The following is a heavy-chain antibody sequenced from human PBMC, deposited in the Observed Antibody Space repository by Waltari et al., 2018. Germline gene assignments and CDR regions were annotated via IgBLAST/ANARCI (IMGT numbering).Heavy chain of an antibody. Sequence: QVQLVESGGGVVQPGGSLRLSCAASGFTFSSYGMHWVRQAPGKGLEWVAFIRYDGSNKYYADSVKGRFTISRDNSKNTLYLQMNSLRAEDTAVYYCAKDRAIVGATNYFDYWGQGTLVTVSS. CDR2: IRYDGSNK. CDR1: GFTFSSYG. V-gene: IGHV3-30*02. CDR3: AKDRAIVGATNYFDY. D-gene: IGHD1-26*01. J-gene: IGHJ4*02.